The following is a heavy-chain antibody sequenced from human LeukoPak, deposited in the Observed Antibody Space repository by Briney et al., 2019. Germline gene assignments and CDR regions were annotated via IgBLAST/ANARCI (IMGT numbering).Heavy chain of an antibody. J-gene: IGHJ4*02. Sequence: PGGSLRLSCAASGFTFSSYAMHWVRQAPGKGLEWVAAISYGGSNKYYADSVKGRFTISRDNSKNTLYLQMNSLRAEDTAVYYCAKDAPVYWGQGTLVTVSS. V-gene: IGHV3-30-3*01. CDR3: AKDAPVY. CDR2: ISYGGSNK. CDR1: GFTFSSYA.